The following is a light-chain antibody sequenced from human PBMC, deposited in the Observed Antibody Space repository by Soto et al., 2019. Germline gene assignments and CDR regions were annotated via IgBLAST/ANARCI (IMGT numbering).Light chain of an antibody. V-gene: IGKV3-15*01. CDR1: RNVGSK. Sequence: EIVMTQSPATLSVSPGERATLSCRASRNVGSKLAWYMQKPDQSPRLLISGASTRAADFPARFSGSGSGTEFILTISSLQSEDFAFYYCQQYDDWPWTFGQGTKVEIK. CDR2: GAS. J-gene: IGKJ1*01. CDR3: QQYDDWPWT.